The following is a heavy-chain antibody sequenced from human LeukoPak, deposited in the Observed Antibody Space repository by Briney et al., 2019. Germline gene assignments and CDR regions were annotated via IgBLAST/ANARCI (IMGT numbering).Heavy chain of an antibody. Sequence: GGSLRLSCAASGFTFSDYYMSWIRQAPGKGLEWFSYISGSGNTIYYADSVKGRFTISRDNAKNSLYLQMNSLRVEDTALYYCARERLWSRDGYNPFWGQGTLVTVSS. J-gene: IGHJ4*02. CDR2: ISGSGNTI. V-gene: IGHV3-11*04. CDR3: ARERLWSRDGYNPF. D-gene: IGHD5-24*01. CDR1: GFTFSDYY.